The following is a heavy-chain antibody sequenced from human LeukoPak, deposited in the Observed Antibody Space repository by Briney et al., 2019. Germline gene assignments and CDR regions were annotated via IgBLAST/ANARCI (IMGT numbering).Heavy chain of an antibody. CDR2: IYHTGNT. CDR3: ARGVVGARAFNCFDP. V-gene: IGHV4-38-2*02. D-gene: IGHD1-26*01. CDR1: GYSISSGYY. Sequence: PSETLSLTCNVSGYSISSGYYWGCIRQPPGKGLEWSGTIYHTGNTYYNPSFKSRVTIAVDTSKNQFSLRLGSLTAADTAVYYCARGVVGARAFNCFDPWGQGTLVTVSS. J-gene: IGHJ5*02.